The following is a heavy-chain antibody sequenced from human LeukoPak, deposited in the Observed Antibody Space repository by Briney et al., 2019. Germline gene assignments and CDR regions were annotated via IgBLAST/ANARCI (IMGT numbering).Heavy chain of an antibody. CDR3: ARQVGYFYYYMDV. V-gene: IGHV4-39*01. CDR1: GDSISSSSYY. D-gene: IGHD1-26*01. Sequence: SETLSLTCIVSGDSISSSSYYWGWIRQPPGKGLEWIGSIYYSGSAFYNPSLKSRVAISVDTSKNHFSLKLSSVTAADTAVYYCARQVGYFYYYMDVWGKGTTVTVSS. CDR2: IYYSGSA. J-gene: IGHJ6*03.